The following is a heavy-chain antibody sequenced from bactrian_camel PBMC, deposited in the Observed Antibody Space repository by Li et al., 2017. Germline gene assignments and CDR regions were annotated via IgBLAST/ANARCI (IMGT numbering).Heavy chain of an antibody. CDR1: GHTFTYYC. Sequence: QVQLVESGGGSVEAGGSLKLSCTISGHTFTYYCMGWIRQAPGKGREGVAGIKPSADRESYAESVKGRFTISQDDAKNTVYLQMNNLKPEDTAMYYCAADVGSMSGNCQPNYWGQGTQVTVS. CDR2: IKPSADRE. D-gene: IGHD6*01. J-gene: IGHJ4*01. CDR3: AADVGSMSGNCQPNY. V-gene: IGHV3S63*01.